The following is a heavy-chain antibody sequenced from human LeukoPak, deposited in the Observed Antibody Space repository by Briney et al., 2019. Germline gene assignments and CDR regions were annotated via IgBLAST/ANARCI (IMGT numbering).Heavy chain of an antibody. CDR2: ISGSGGST. CDR1: GLTFSNYA. CDR3: AKDSGGSYFYLPYYFDY. V-gene: IGHV3-23*01. Sequence: PGGSLRLSCAASGLTFSNYAMSWVRQAPGKGLEWVSAISGSGGSTYYADSVKGRFTISRDNSKNTLYLQMNSLRAEDTAVYYCAKDSGGSYFYLPYYFDYWGQGTLVTVSS. J-gene: IGHJ4*02. D-gene: IGHD1-26*01.